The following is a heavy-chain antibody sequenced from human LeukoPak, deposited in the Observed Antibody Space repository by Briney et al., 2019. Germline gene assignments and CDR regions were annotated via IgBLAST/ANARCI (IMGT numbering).Heavy chain of an antibody. CDR1: GFTFSSYA. CDR3: AKHPSSSWYDSWFDP. CDR2: ISGSGGST. J-gene: IGHJ5*02. V-gene: IGHV3-23*01. Sequence: PAGSLRLSCAASGFTFSSYAMSWVRQAPGKGLEWVSAISGSGGSTYYADSVKGRFTISRDNSKNTLYLQMNSLRAEDTAVYYCAKHPSSSWYDSWFDPWGQGTLVTVSS. D-gene: IGHD6-13*01.